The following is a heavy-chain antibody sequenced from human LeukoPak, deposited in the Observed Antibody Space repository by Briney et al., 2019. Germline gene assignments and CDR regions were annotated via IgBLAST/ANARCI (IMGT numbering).Heavy chain of an antibody. CDR3: AKDRPNYYHTSGHYYRRDGDY. Sequence: GESLKISCAASGFIFSNYAMSWVRQAPGKGLEWVSSVTGSGAGTFYADSVKGRFTISRDNSKNTVYLQLTSLRVEDTAVYYCAKDRPNYYHTSGHYYRRDGDYWGQGALVTVSS. D-gene: IGHD3-22*01. J-gene: IGHJ4*02. CDR1: GFIFSNYA. CDR2: VTGSGAGT. V-gene: IGHV3-23*01.